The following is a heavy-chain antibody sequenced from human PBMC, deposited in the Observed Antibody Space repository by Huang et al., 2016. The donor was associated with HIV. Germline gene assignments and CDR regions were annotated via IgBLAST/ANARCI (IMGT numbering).Heavy chain of an antibody. V-gene: IGHV3-7*01. D-gene: IGHD1-7*01. J-gene: IGHJ6*02. CDR2: IKRDESEK. CDR1: TFTFGAYW. Sequence: VESGGRLVQPGGSLRLSCVGSTFTFGAYWMSWVRQSPGKGLEWVAKIKRDESEKYYVECVKGRFNISRDNAKKVLFLEMNNVRVEDTATYYCATKTAAMDIWGQGTTVTVS. CDR3: ATKTAAMDI.